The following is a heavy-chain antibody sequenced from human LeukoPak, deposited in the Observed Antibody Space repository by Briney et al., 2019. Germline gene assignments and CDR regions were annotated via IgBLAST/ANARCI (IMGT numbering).Heavy chain of an antibody. CDR1: GFTFSSYA. D-gene: IGHD3-16*01. Sequence: GGSLRLSCAASGFTFSSYAMHWVRQAPGKGLEWVAVISYDGSNKYYADSVKGRFTISRDNSKNTLYLQMNSLRAEDTAVYYCARPGGHWGQGTLVTVSS. CDR3: ARPGGH. V-gene: IGHV3-30*04. J-gene: IGHJ1*01. CDR2: ISYDGSNK.